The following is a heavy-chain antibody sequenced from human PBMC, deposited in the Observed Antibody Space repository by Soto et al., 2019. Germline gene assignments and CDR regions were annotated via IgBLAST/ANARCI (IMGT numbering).Heavy chain of an antibody. V-gene: IGHV1-24*01. D-gene: IGHD3-3*01. CDR3: ATDSRPVLRFLEWFNGMDV. CDR2: FDPEDGET. CDR1: GYTLTELS. Sequence: RASVKVSCKVSGYTLTELSMHWVRQAPGKGLEWMGGFDPEDGETIYAQKFQGRVTMTEDTSTDTAYMELSSLRSEDTAVYYCATDSRPVLRFLEWFNGMDVWGQGTTVTVS. J-gene: IGHJ6*02.